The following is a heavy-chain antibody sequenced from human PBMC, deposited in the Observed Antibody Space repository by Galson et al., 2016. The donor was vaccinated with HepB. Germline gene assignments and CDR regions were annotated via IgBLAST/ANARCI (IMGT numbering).Heavy chain of an antibody. CDR2: ISGSGVNA. CDR1: GFTFSTYA. V-gene: IGHV3-23*01. Sequence: SLRLSCAASGFTFSTYAMSWVRQAPGKGLEWVSAISGSGVNAHYADSVKGRFTISRDNSKNTLHLQMNSLRAEDTAVYYCARGTFCSGDSCYSPAFDMWGQGTMVTVSS. D-gene: IGHD2-15*01. J-gene: IGHJ3*02. CDR3: ARGTFCSGDSCYSPAFDM.